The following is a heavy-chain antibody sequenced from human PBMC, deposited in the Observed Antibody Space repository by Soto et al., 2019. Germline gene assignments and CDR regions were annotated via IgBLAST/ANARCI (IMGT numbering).Heavy chain of an antibody. D-gene: IGHD6-19*01. CDR3: ARAGDSGWLDY. CDR1: CGSISIYY. Sequence: SLTCTVSCGSISIYYWSWIRQPPGKGLEWIGYIYYSGSTNYNPSLKSRVTISVDTSKNQFSLKLSSVTAADTAVYYCARAGDSGWLDYWGQGTLVTVSS. V-gene: IGHV4-59*01. CDR2: IYYSGST. J-gene: IGHJ4*02.